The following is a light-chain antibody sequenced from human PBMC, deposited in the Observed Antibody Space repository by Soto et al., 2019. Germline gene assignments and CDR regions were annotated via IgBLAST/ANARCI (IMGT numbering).Light chain of an antibody. V-gene: IGKV3-20*01. CDR1: QRVSSRS. CDR2: GAS. J-gene: IGKJ1*01. CDR3: HQRQRWPRT. Sequence: EIVFTQSPCTLSLSPGDRSTLSCGASQRVSSRSLAWYQQKPGQAPRLLLSGASSRATGIPARFSGSGSGTDFTLTITSLEPEDFAFYYCHQRQRWPRTFGQGTKVDNK.